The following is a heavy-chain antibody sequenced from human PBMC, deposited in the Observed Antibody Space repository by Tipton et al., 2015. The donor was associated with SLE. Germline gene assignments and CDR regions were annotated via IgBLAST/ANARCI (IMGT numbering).Heavy chain of an antibody. V-gene: IGHV3-13*01. CDR1: GFTFSSYD. CDR3: ARGSGTSDYYYGMDV. CDR2: IRHNGDT. Sequence: GSLRLSCAASGFTFSSYDMHWVRQPTGKGLEWVSSIRHNGDTYYSDSVKGRFTVSRENARNSLYLQINSLRVGDTAVYYCARGSGTSDYYYGMDVWGQGTTVIVSS. D-gene: IGHD1-26*01. J-gene: IGHJ6*02.